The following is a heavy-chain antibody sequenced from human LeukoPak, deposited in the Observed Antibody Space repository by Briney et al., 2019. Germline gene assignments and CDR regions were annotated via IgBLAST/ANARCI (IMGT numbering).Heavy chain of an antibody. CDR1: GFTFSSYE. V-gene: IGHV3-48*03. Sequence: GGSLRLSCAASGFTFSSYEMNWVRQAPGKGLEWVSDISSRSSTIYYADSVKGRFTISRDNAKNSLYLQMNSLRAEDTAVYYCARESVAGPFDYWGQGTLVTVSS. CDR2: ISSRSSTI. J-gene: IGHJ4*02. D-gene: IGHD6-19*01. CDR3: ARESVAGPFDY.